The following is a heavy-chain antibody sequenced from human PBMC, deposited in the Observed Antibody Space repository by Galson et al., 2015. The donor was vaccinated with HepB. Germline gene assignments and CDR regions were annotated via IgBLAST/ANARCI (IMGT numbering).Heavy chain of an antibody. V-gene: IGHV3-9*01. D-gene: IGHD6-19*01. CDR1: GFTFDDYA. Sequence: SLRLSCAASGFTFDDYAMHWVRQAPGKGLEWVSGISWNSGSIGYADSVKGRFTISRDNAKNSLYLQMNSLRAEDTALYYCAKGVVAGPYNWFDPWGQGTLVTVSS. CDR3: AKGVVAGPYNWFDP. CDR2: ISWNSGSI. J-gene: IGHJ5*02.